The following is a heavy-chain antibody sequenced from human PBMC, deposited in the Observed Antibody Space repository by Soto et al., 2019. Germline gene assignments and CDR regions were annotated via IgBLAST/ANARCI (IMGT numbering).Heavy chain of an antibody. J-gene: IGHJ6*03. V-gene: IGHV3-30*18. CDR2: ISYDGSNK. CDR3: AKSDFNYYYLDV. D-gene: IGHD3-3*01. CDR1: GFTFSNYG. Sequence: QVQLVESGGGVVQPGRALRLSCAASGFTFSNYGMHWVRQAPGKGLEWVAVISYDGSNKLYADSVKGRFTISRDNSKNTVYVQMNSLRAEDTAVYYCAKSDFNYYYLDVWGKGTTVTVSS.